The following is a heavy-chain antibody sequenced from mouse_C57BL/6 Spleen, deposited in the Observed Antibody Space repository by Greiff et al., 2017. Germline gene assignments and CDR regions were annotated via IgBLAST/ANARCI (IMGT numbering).Heavy chain of an antibody. Sequence: VQLQQPGAELVKPGASVKLSCKASGYTFTEYTIHWVKQRSGQGLEGIGGFYPGSGSIKYNEKFKDKATLTADKSSSTVYMERSRLTAEDSAVYFCARHEYYYGNFAWFAYWGQGTLVTVAA. CDR1: GYTFTEYT. D-gene: IGHD2-1*01. J-gene: IGHJ3*01. CDR2: FYPGSGSI. V-gene: IGHV1-62-2*01. CDR3: ARHEYYYGNFAWFAY.